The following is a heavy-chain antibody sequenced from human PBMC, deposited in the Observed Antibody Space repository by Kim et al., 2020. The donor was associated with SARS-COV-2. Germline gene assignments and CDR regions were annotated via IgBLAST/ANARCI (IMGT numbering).Heavy chain of an antibody. J-gene: IGHJ4*02. V-gene: IGHV3-48*01. Sequence: GGSLRLSCAASGFNFDVYSMNWVRQPPGGGLEWVSDINRYGDSEYYAGSIKGRFTISRDNAQNSLFLQMNSLRADDTAVYFCARASHHGEYYLDSWGQGALVTVSS. CDR2: INRYGDSE. CDR1: GFNFDVYS. CDR3: ARASHHGEYYLDS. D-gene: IGHD4-17*01.